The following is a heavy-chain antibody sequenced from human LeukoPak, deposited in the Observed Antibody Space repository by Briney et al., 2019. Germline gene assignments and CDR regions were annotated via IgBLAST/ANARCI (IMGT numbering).Heavy chain of an antibody. D-gene: IGHD6-13*01. J-gene: IGHJ4*02. V-gene: IGHV1-2*06. CDR2: INPNSGGT. Sequence: SVKVSCKASGYSFTGYYMHGVRQAPGQGLEWMGRINPNSGGTNYAQKFQGRVTMTRDTSISTAYMELSRLRSDDTAVYYCARAGSSSWYSFDYWGQGTLVTVSS. CDR1: GYSFTGYY. CDR3: ARAGSSSWYSFDY.